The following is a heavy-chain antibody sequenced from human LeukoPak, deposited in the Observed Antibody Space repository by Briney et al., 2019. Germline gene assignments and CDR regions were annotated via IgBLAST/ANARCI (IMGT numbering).Heavy chain of an antibody. V-gene: IGHV3-74*01. CDR3: AREGFGSRGYY. Sequence: GGSLRLSCAASGFTFSSYWMHWVRQAPGKGLVWVSRINSDGYSIHYADSVKGRFTISRDNAKNTLYLQMNSLGAEDTAVYYCAREGFGSRGYYWGQGTLVTVSS. D-gene: IGHD1-26*01. J-gene: IGHJ4*02. CDR1: GFTFSSYW. CDR2: INSDGYSI.